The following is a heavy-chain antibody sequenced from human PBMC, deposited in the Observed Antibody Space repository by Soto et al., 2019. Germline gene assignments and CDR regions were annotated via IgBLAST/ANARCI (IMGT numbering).Heavy chain of an antibody. CDR2: IMPIFRAP. J-gene: IGHJ6*02. Sequence: QVQLVQSGAEVKKPGSSVKVSCKASGGAFSDYAFSWVRQAPGQGLEWLGGIMPIFRAPDYAQKFQGRVTTTADEFTRTAYMEMNSLRSEDTAVYSCASWLKGTDIGNYYYGMDVWGQGTTVTVS. CDR3: ASWLKGTDIGNYYYGMDV. V-gene: IGHV1-69*12. CDR1: GGAFSDYA. D-gene: IGHD2-21*02.